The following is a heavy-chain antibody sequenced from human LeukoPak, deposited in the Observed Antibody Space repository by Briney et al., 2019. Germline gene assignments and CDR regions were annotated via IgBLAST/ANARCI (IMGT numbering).Heavy chain of an antibody. CDR2: INHSGST. J-gene: IGHJ6*03. CDR1: GGSFSGYY. V-gene: IGHV4-34*01. CDR3: AREEDYYYTDV. Sequence: SETLSLTCAVYGGSFSGYYWSWIRQPPGKGLEWIGEINHSGSTNYNPSLKSRVTISVDTSKNQFSLKLSSVTAADTAVYYCAREEDYYYTDVWGKGTTVTVSS.